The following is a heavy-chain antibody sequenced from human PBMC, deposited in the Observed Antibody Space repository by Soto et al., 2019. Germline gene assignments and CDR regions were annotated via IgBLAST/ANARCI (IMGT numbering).Heavy chain of an antibody. J-gene: IGHJ4*02. CDR3: ARQYCSGGSCYTLDY. D-gene: IGHD2-15*01. CDR2: INPSGGST. CDR1: GYTFTSYF. Sequence: QVQLVQSGAEVKKPGASVKVSCKASGYTFTSYFMHWVRQAPGQGLEWMGIINPSGGSTSYAQKFQGRVTMTRDTSTSTVYMELSSLRSEDTAVYYCARQYCSGGSCYTLDYWGQGTQVTVSS. V-gene: IGHV1-46*01.